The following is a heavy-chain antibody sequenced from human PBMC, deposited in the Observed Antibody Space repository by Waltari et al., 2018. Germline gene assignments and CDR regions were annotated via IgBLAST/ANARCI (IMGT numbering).Heavy chain of an antibody. D-gene: IGHD3-22*01. V-gene: IGHV3-15*01. J-gene: IGHJ4*02. CDR1: GFTFSNAW. CDR3: ITSQVRVTMIVVVADY. CDR2: IKSKTDGGTT. Sequence: EVQLVESGGGLVKPGGSLRLSCAASGFTFSNAWMSWVRQAPGKGLEWVGRIKSKTDGGTTDYAAPVKGRFTISRDDSKNTLYLQMNSLKTEDTAVYYCITSQVRVTMIVVVADYWGQGTLVTVSS.